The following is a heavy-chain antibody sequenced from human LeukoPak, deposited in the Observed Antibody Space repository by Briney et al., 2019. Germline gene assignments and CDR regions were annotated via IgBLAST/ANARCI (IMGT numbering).Heavy chain of an antibody. J-gene: IGHJ4*02. CDR2: INPYNGGT. CDR1: GYTFTGYY. V-gene: IGHV1-2*02. D-gene: IGHD3-9*01. Sequence: ASVKVSCKASGYTFTGYYMHWVRQAPGQGLEWMGWINPYNGGTNYAQKLQGRVTMTRDTSISTAYMELSRLRSDDAAVYYCAGDQYYDILTGYPYWGQGTLVTVSS. CDR3: AGDQYYDILTGYPY.